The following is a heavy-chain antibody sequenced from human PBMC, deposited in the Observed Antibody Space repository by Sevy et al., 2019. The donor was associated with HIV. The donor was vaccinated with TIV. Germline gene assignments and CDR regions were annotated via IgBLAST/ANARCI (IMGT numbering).Heavy chain of an antibody. V-gene: IGHV3-9*01. CDR3: AKDIGYCSSTSCSTSYYYYGMDV. J-gene: IGHJ6*02. CDR1: GFTFDDYD. D-gene: IGHD2-2*02. Sequence: GGSLRLSCAASGFTFDDYDMHWVRQAPGKGLEWVSGISWNSGSIGYAGSVKGRFTISRDNAKNSLYLQMNSLRAEDTALYYCAKDIGYCSSTSCSTSYYYYGMDVWGQGTTVTVSS. CDR2: ISWNSGSI.